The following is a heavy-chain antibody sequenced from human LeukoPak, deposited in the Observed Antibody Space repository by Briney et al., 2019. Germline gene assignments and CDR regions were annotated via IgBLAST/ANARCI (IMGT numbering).Heavy chain of an antibody. CDR3: ARDDLVLDENGFDM. CDR1: GFTFSSYG. D-gene: IGHD2-21*01. J-gene: IGHJ3*02. Sequence: AGGSLRLFCEASGFTFSSYGIHWVRQSPAKGLEWVAVIGSDGRNKFYADSVAGRFSVSRDNFKNTLFLQMNSLRAEDTGVYFCARDDLVLDENGFDMWGRGKMVTVSS. V-gene: IGHV3-33*01. CDR2: IGSDGRNK.